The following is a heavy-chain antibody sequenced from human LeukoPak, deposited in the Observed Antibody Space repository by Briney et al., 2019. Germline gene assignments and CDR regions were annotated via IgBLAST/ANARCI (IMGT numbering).Heavy chain of an antibody. CDR3: ARGPPNWGYDY. CDR1: GYTFTSYD. CDR2: MSPNSGDT. Sequence: ASVKVSCKASGYTFTSYDFNWVRQATGQRPEWMGWMSPNSGDTGYAQKSQDGVTMTRNTSISIAYMELSSLRSDDTAVYYCARGPPNWGYDYWGPGTLVTVSS. J-gene: IGHJ4*02. D-gene: IGHD7-27*01. V-gene: IGHV1-8*01.